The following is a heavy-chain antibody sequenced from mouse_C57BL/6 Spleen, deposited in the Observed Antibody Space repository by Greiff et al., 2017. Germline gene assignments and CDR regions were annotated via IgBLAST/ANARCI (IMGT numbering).Heavy chain of an antibody. J-gene: IGHJ3*01. CDR3: ARRSSSGYGYWFAY. CDR2: IDPSDSET. V-gene: IGHV1-52*01. Sequence: VQLQQPGAELVRPGSSVKLSCKASGYTFTSYWMHWVKQRPIQGLEWIGNIDPSDSETHYNQKFKDKATLTVDKSSSTAYMQLSSLTSEDSAVYYCARRSSSGYGYWFAYWGQGTLVTVSA. D-gene: IGHD3-2*02. CDR1: GYTFTSYW.